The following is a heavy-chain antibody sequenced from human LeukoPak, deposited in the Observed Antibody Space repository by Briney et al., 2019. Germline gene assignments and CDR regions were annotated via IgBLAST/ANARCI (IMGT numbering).Heavy chain of an antibody. CDR1: GFTFSSYI. Sequence: GGSLRLSCAASGFTFSSYIMNWVRQAPGKGPEWVSSISSSSAYIYYADSVKGRFTISRDNAKNTLYLQMNSLRAEDTALYYCARGTFDPWGQGTLVTVSS. CDR3: ARGTFDP. V-gene: IGHV3-21*01. CDR2: ISSSSAYI. J-gene: IGHJ5*02. D-gene: IGHD3/OR15-3a*01.